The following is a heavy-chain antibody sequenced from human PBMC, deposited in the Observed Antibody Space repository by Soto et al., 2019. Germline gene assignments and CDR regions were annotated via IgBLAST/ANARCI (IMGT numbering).Heavy chain of an antibody. CDR3: AREENCSGGTCYSEYFHR. Sequence: ASVKVSCKASGYLFTAYSMHWVRLAPGQGLEWMGVVNPSGGSTKCAQNFQGRVTMTRDTSTTTIYMELSSLRSDDTAIYYCAREENCSGGTCYSEYFHRWGQGTLVTVSS. D-gene: IGHD2-15*01. J-gene: IGHJ1*01. CDR2: VNPSGGST. CDR1: GYLFTAYS. V-gene: IGHV1-46*01.